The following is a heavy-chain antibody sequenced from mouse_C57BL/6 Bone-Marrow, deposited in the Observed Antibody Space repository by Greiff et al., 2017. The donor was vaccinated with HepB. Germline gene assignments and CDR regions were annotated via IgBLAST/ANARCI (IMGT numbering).Heavy chain of an antibody. Sequence: QVQLQQSGAELARPGASVKLSCKASGYTFTSYGISWVKQRTGPGLEWIGEIYPRSGNTYYNEKFKGKATLTADKSSSTAYMELSSLTSEDSAVYFCARRGGWLLRFAYWGQVTLVTVSA. CDR1: GYTFTSYG. V-gene: IGHV1-81*01. CDR3: ARRGGWLLRFAY. CDR2: IYPRSGNT. J-gene: IGHJ3*01. D-gene: IGHD2-3*01.